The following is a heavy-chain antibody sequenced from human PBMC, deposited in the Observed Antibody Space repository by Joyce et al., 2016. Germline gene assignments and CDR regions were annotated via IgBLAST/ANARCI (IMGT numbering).Heavy chain of an antibody. D-gene: IGHD3-3*01. J-gene: IGHJ4*02. Sequence: EVQLVESGGGLVQPGGSLKLSCAASGFTFNRHLMHWVRQAPGKGPVCVSRIDHDGTKIRYAGFVKDRFIISRASASNTRYRQLTNLRVRNTAIYYCATIFGVFVSDSFDNWGQGTLVTVSS. CDR3: ATIFGVFVSDSFDN. V-gene: IGHV3-74*01. CDR2: IDHDGTKI. CDR1: GFTFNRHL.